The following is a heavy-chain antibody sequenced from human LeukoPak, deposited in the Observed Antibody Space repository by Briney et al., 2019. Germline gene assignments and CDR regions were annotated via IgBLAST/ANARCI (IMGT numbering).Heavy chain of an antibody. CDR1: GFTFSSYW. Sequence: PGGSLRLSCAASGFTFSSYWMTWVRQAPGKGLEWVASIRQDGGEKKYVDSVKGRFTISRDNAKNSLYLQMNSLRAEDSAVYYCARTTSTTCYEKWGQGTLVTVSS. J-gene: IGHJ4*02. CDR2: IRQDGGEK. D-gene: IGHD2-2*01. V-gene: IGHV3-7*01. CDR3: ARTTSTTCYEK.